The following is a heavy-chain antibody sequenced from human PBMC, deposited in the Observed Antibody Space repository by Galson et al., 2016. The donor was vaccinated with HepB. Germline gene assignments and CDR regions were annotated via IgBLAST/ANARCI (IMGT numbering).Heavy chain of an antibody. Sequence: SLRLSCAASGFTFSTYSMDWVRQAPGKGLEWVSYISSSSSTIYYADSVKGRFTISRDNSKNTVDLQIHSLRSEDAAVYFCARDFKLGAPDYMDIWGQGTLVTVAS. CDR2: ISSSSSTI. J-gene: IGHJ4*02. CDR3: ARDFKLGAPDYMDI. V-gene: IGHV3-48*04. D-gene: IGHD1-26*01. CDR1: GFTFSTYS.